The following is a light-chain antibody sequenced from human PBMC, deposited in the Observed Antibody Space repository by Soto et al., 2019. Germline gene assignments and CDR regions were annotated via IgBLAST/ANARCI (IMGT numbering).Light chain of an antibody. CDR1: QSVSSSY. Sequence: EIVLTQSPGTLSLSPGERATLSCRASQSVSSSYLAWYQQKPGQAPRLLIYGASSRATGIPDRFSGSGSGTDFTLNISRLEPEDFAVYYCQQSGSSPFGQGTRLEIK. CDR2: GAS. V-gene: IGKV3-20*01. CDR3: QQSGSSP. J-gene: IGKJ5*01.